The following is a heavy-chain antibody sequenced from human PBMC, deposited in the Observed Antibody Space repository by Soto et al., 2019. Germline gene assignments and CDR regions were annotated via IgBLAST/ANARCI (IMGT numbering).Heavy chain of an antibody. CDR2: IYYSGST. CDR3: ARHHSTDYDFWSGRW. J-gene: IGHJ4*02. V-gene: IGHV4-39*01. CDR1: GGSISSSRYY. D-gene: IGHD3-3*01. Sequence: PSETLSLTCTVSGGSISSSRYYWGWIRQPPGKGLEWIGNIYYSGSTYYNPSLKSRVTISVDTSKNQFSLKLSSVTAADTAVYYCARHHSTDYDFWSGRWWGQGTLVTVSS.